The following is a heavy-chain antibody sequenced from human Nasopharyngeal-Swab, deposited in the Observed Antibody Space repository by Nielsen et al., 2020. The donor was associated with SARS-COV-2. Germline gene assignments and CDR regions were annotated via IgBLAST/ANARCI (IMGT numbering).Heavy chain of an antibody. V-gene: IGHV3-21*01. Sequence: GESLKTSCAASGFTFSSYSMNWVRQAPGKGLEWVSSISSSSSYIYYADSVKGRFTISRDNAKNSLYLQMNSLRAEDTAVYYCARGSSSSWYILDYWGQGTLVTVSS. CDR2: ISSSSSYI. D-gene: IGHD6-13*01. CDR3: ARGSSSSWYILDY. J-gene: IGHJ4*02. CDR1: GFTFSSYS.